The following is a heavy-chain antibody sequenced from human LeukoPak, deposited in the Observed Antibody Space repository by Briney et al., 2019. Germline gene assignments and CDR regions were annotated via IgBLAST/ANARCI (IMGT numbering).Heavy chain of an antibody. Sequence: SETLSLTCTVSGGSISSYYWSWIRQPPGKGLEWIGYIYYSGSTNYNPSLKSRVTISVDTSKNQFSLKLSSVTAADTAVYYCARDAMFYDSKGYYYYYGMDVWGQGTTVTVSS. CDR2: IYYSGST. D-gene: IGHD3-22*01. CDR1: GGSISSYY. CDR3: ARDAMFYDSKGYYYYYGMDV. V-gene: IGHV4-59*01. J-gene: IGHJ6*02.